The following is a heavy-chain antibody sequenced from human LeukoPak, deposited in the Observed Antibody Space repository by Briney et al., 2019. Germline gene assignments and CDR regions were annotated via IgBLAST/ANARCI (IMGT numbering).Heavy chain of an antibody. CDR3: ARSYGSGNYFDY. Sequence: SETLSLTCAVSGGSISSSNWWSWVRQPPGKGLEWIGEIYHSGSTNYNPSLKSRVTISVDKSKNQFSLKLSSVTAAATAVYYCARSYGSGNYFDYWGQGTLVTVSS. CDR2: IYHSGST. CDR1: GGSISSSNW. D-gene: IGHD3-10*01. J-gene: IGHJ4*02. V-gene: IGHV4-4*02.